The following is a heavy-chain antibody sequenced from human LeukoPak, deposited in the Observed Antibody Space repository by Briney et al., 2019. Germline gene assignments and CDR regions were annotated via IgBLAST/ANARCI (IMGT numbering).Heavy chain of an antibody. CDR2: ISSRSTYI. J-gene: IGHJ4*02. CDR3: GREEYSSGALIHQ. V-gene: IGHV3-21*01. CDR1: GFTFSSYS. Sequence: GGSLRLSCAASGFTFSSYSMSWVRQAPGKGLEWVSSISSRSTYIYYADSVKGRFTISRDDAKNSLYLQMNSLRAEDTAVYYCGREEYSSGALIHQWGQGTLVTVSS. D-gene: IGHD6-19*01.